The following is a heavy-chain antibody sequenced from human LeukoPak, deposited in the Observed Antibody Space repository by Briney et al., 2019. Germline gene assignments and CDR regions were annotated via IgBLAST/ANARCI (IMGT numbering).Heavy chain of an antibody. CDR2: IYHSGNT. CDR3: ARVRVTGYSNFAY. CDR1: GFTFSSYG. D-gene: IGHD3-9*01. Sequence: GRSMRLSCAASGFTFSSYGMHWVRQAPGKGLEWVSVIYHSGNTDYADSVKGRFTISRDNSKNTVYLQMSSLRAEDTAVYYCARVRVTGYSNFAYWGQGTLVTVSS. V-gene: IGHV3-53*01. J-gene: IGHJ4*02.